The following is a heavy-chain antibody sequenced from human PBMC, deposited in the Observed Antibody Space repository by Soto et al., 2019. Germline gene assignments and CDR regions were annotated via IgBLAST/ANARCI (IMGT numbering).Heavy chain of an antibody. V-gene: IGHV3-53*01. J-gene: IGHJ3*02. Sequence: EVQLVESGGGLIQPGGSLRLSCAASGFTVSSNYMSWVRQAPGKGLEWVSVIYSGGSTYYADSVKGRFTISRDNSKNTLYLQMNSLRAEDTAVYYCARAHYDSSGESFDIWGQGTMVTVSS. D-gene: IGHD3-22*01. CDR1: GFTVSSNY. CDR2: IYSGGST. CDR3: ARAHYDSSGESFDI.